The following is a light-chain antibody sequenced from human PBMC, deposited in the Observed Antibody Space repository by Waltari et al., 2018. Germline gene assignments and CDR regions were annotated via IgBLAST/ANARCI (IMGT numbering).Light chain of an antibody. V-gene: IGLV1-44*01. CDR1: SSNIGSNT. Sequence: QSVLTQPPSACGTPGQRVTISCSGCSSNIGSNTVNWSQQLPGTAPQPPIYINKRRPSGGPDRCYGSKSGTAASLASSGLQSEDEAEYDCAAWDDSHNGPGFGGGTKPTVL. CDR2: INK. CDR3: AAWDDSHNGPG. J-gene: IGLJ2*01.